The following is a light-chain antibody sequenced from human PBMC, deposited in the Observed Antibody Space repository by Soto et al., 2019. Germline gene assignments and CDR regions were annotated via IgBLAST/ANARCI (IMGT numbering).Light chain of an antibody. CDR3: QQYKNWPPYT. J-gene: IGKJ2*01. CDR1: QSVSSN. V-gene: IGKV3-15*01. Sequence: EIVMTQSPATLSVSPGERATLSCRASQSVSSNLAWYQQKPGQAPRLLISAASTRASGFPARFSGSGSGTEFTLTITSLQSEDSAVYYCQQYKNWPPYTFGQGTKLEIK. CDR2: AAS.